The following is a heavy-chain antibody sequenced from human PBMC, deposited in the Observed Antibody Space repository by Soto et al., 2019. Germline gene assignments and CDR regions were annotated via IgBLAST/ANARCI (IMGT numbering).Heavy chain of an antibody. Sequence: EVQLLESGGGLVQPGGSLRLSCADSGFRFSTYAMSWVRRAPGKGLEWVSAISDRGINTYFADSVKGRFTISRDNSKNTLHLQMNSLRAEDTAVYYCAKEIGEYSYGYNAFDIWGQGTMVTVSS. D-gene: IGHD5-18*01. CDR1: GFRFSTYA. V-gene: IGHV3-23*01. J-gene: IGHJ3*02. CDR3: AKEIGEYSYGYNAFDI. CDR2: ISDRGINT.